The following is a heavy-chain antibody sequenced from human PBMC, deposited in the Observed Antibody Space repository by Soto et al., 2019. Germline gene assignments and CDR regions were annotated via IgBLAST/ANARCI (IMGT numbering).Heavy chain of an antibody. D-gene: IGHD2-21*01. Sequence: EVQLVESGGGLVQPGGSLKLSCAASGVTFRGSAMHWVRQASGKGLEWVGRIRSKANNYATAYAASVKGRFTISRDDAKTTAYLQMNILKTEDTAVYYCMSLVVVIATAPYLDVWGKGTAVTVSS. CDR3: MSLVVVIATAPYLDV. V-gene: IGHV3-73*01. CDR2: IRSKANNYAT. J-gene: IGHJ6*03. CDR1: GVTFRGSA.